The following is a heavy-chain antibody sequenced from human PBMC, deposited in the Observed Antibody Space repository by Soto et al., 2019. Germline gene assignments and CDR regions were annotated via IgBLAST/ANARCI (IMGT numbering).Heavy chain of an antibody. Sequence: ASVKVSCTVSGYTLTELYNHCVRQAPGEGLEWMGGFDPEDGETIYAQKFQGRVTMTEDTSTDTAYMELSSLRSEDTAVYYCATDGLGSGSYSQGILYWGQGTLVTVSS. CDR3: ATDGLGSGSYSQGILY. CDR2: FDPEDGET. D-gene: IGHD3-10*01. V-gene: IGHV1-24*01. J-gene: IGHJ4*02. CDR1: GYTLTELY.